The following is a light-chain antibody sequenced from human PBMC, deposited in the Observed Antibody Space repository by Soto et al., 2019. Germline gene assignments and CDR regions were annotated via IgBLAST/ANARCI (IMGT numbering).Light chain of an antibody. V-gene: IGLV2-14*01. J-gene: IGLJ3*02. CDR2: EVS. CDR1: SSDVGGYNY. Sequence: QSALTQPASVSGSPGQSITISCTGTSSDVGGYNYVSWYQQHPGKAPKLMIYEVSNRPSGVSNRFSGSKSGNTASLTISGLQAEDEADYYCSSYTSSSSLLVFVGGTKATVL. CDR3: SSYTSSSSLLV.